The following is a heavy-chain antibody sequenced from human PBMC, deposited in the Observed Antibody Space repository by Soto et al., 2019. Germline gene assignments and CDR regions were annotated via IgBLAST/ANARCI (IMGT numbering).Heavy chain of an antibody. CDR1: GFTFSNAW. V-gene: IGHV3-15*01. CDR2: IKSKTDGGIT. Sequence: EVQLVESGGGLVKPGGSLRLSCAASGFTFSNAWMSWVRQAPGKGLEWVGRIKSKTDGGITDYAAPVKGRFTISRDDSKNTLYLQMNSLKTEDTAVYYCTTSSYPLGTTGTTLDGDPNYWGQGTLVTVSS. D-gene: IGHD1-1*01. CDR3: TTSSYPLGTTGTTLDGDPNY. J-gene: IGHJ4*02.